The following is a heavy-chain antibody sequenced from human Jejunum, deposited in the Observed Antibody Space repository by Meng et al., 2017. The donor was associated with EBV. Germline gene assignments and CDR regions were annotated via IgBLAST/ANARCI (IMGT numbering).Heavy chain of an antibody. CDR3: ARGEGGYCSSSSCYLGT. CDR2: INTDTRNP. J-gene: IGHJ4*02. D-gene: IGHD2-2*01. V-gene: IGHV7-4-1*02. CDR1: GSSLASRS. Sequence: QVGVVESGSELKPPGASGKVSCKASGSSLASRSMHWVRQAPGQGLDWMGWINTDTRNPTYAQGLTGRFVFSLDTSVSTAYLQISSLKSDDTAVYYCARGEGGYCSSSSCYLGTWGQGTLVTVSS.